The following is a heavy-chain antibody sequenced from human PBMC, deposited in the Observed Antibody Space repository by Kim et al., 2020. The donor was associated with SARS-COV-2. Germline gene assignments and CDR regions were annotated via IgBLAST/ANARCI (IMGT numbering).Heavy chain of an antibody. CDR2: IYYSGST. V-gene: IGHV4-39*07. J-gene: IGHJ2*01. D-gene: IGHD2-21*02. CDR1: GGSISSSSYY. CDR3: ARDHPKGGDCSPCWYFDL. Sequence: SETLSLTCTVSGGSISSSSYYWGWIRQPPGKGLEWIGSIYYSGSTYYNPSLKSRVTISVDTSKNQFSLKLSSVTAADTAVYYCARDHPKGGDCSPCWYFDLWGRGTLVTVSS.